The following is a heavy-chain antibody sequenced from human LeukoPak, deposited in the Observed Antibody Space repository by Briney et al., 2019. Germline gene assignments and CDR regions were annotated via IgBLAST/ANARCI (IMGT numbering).Heavy chain of an antibody. CDR2: INHSGST. CDR3: ARGSEYDYVWGSYRSPLDY. V-gene: IGHV4-34*01. D-gene: IGHD3-16*02. J-gene: IGHJ4*02. CDR1: GGSFSGYY. Sequence: SETLSLTCAVYGGSFSGYYWSWIRQRPGKGLEWIGEINHSGSTNYNPSLKSRVTISVDTSKNQFSLKLSSVTAADTAVYYCARGSEYDYVWGSYRSPLDYWGQGTLVTVSS.